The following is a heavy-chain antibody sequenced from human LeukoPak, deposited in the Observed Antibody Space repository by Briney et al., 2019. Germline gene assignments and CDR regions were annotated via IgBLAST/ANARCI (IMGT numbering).Heavy chain of an antibody. D-gene: IGHD5-18*01. Sequence: GGSLRLSCAASGFTFSDYWMHLVRQAPGKGLWWVSRFKGDGNSLSYAAAVKGRFTMSTDNAKKTFYLQMNSMRAEDTAVYYCATGDYSYGHHWGQGTLVIVSS. J-gene: IGHJ5*02. CDR3: ATGDYSYGHH. V-gene: IGHV3-74*01. CDR1: GFTFSDYW. CDR2: FKGDGNSL.